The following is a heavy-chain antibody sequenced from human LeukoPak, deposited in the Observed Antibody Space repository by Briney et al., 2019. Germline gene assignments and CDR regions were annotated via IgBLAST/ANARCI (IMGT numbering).Heavy chain of an antibody. V-gene: IGHV4-59*08. J-gene: IGHJ4*02. D-gene: IGHD3-10*01. CDR1: GGSISSYY. CDR2: IYYSGST. Sequence: SETLSLTCTVSGGSISSYYWSWIRQSPGKGLEWIGYIYYSGSTNYNPSLKSRLTMSVDTSKNQFSLKLSSVTAADAAVYYCARVSLLWFGESHYFDYWGQGTLVTVSS. CDR3: ARVSLLWFGESHYFDY.